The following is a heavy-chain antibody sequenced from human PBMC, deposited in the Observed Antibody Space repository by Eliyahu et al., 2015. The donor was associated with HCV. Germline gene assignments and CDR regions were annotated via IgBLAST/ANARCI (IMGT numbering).Heavy chain of an antibody. CDR3: AREQGYNGDYVRFDY. V-gene: IGHV4-61*02. J-gene: IGHJ4*02. CDR1: GGSISSGSYY. Sequence: QVHLQESGPGLVKPSQTLSPTCTVSGGSISSGSYYWSWIRQPAGKGLEWIGRIYSSGSTNYNPSLRSRVIISADTSTNQFSLNLYSVTAADTAAYYCAREQGYNGDYVRFDYWGPGTLVTVSS. D-gene: IGHD4-17*01. CDR2: IYSSGST.